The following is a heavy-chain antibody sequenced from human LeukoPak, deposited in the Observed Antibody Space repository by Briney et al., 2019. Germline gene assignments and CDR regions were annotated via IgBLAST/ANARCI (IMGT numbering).Heavy chain of an antibody. V-gene: IGHV1-18*01. J-gene: IGHJ5*02. Sequence: ASVKVSCKASGYTFTTYGIIWVRQAPGQGLEWMGWISTYNAKTKYAQNLQGRVAMTTDTSTSTVYMELRSLTSDDTAVYYCARDTGSNFFDPWGQGTLVPVAS. CDR1: GYTFTTYG. CDR3: ARDTGSNFFDP. D-gene: IGHD1-26*01. CDR2: ISTYNAKT.